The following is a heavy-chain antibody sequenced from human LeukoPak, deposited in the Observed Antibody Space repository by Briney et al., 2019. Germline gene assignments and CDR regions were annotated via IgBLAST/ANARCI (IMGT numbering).Heavy chain of an antibody. D-gene: IGHD2-2*01. CDR3: ARAWQDIVVVPAAIGY. CDR1: GFTFSSYS. Sequence: GGSLRLSCAASGFTFSSYSMNWVRQAPGKGLGWVSSISSSSYIYYADSVKGRFTISRDNAKNSLYLQMNSLRAEDTAVYYCARAWQDIVVVPAAIGYWGQGTLVTVSS. J-gene: IGHJ4*02. CDR2: ISSSSYI. V-gene: IGHV3-21*01.